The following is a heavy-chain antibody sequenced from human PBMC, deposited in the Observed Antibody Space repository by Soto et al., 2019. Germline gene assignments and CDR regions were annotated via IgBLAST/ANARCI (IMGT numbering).Heavy chain of an antibody. Sequence: SETLSLTCAVYGGSFSGYYWSWIRQPPGKGLEWIGEINHSGSTNYNPSLKSRVTISVDTSKNHFSLKLSSVTAADTAVYYCARSGDYGDYEFYYYYYMDVWGKGTTVTVSS. CDR2: INHSGST. J-gene: IGHJ6*03. CDR1: GGSFSGYY. D-gene: IGHD4-17*01. V-gene: IGHV4-34*01. CDR3: ARSGDYGDYEFYYYYYMDV.